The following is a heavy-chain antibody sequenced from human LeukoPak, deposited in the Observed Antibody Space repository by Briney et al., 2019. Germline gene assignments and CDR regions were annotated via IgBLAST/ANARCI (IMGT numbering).Heavy chain of an antibody. D-gene: IGHD3-16*02. CDR2: ISYDGSNK. Sequence: GRSLRLSCAASGFTFSSYAMHWVRQAPGKGLEWVAVISYDGSNKYYADSVKGRFTISRDNSKNTLYLQMNSLRAEDTAVYYCAKDRDDYVWGSYRPYYFDYWGQGTLVTVSS. J-gene: IGHJ4*02. V-gene: IGHV3-30-3*01. CDR3: AKDRDDYVWGSYRPYYFDY. CDR1: GFTFSSYA.